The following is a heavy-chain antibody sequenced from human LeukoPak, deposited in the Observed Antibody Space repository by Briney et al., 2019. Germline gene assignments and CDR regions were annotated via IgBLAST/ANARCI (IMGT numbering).Heavy chain of an antibody. V-gene: IGHV4-4*02. CDR2: IYHSGST. J-gene: IGHJ3*02. CDR3: ARGQGITIFGVNIGEDAFDI. Sequence: SETLSLTRAVSGGSISSSNWWSWVRQPPGKGLEWIGEIYHSGSTNYNPSLKSRVTISVDTSKNQFSLKLSSVTAADTAVYYCARGQGITIFGVNIGEDAFDIWGQGTMVTVSS. D-gene: IGHD3-3*01. CDR1: GGSISSSNW.